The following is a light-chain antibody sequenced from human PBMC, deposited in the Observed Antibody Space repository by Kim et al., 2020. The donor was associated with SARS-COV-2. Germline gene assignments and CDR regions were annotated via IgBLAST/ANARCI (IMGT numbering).Light chain of an antibody. Sequence: NFMLTQPHSVSQSPGKTVIISCTRSSGTITTRYVQWYQQRPGSAPSTVIYEDDRRPSGVPDRFSGSIDYSSNSASLTISGLKTEDEADYYCQSSDPSNHWVFGGGTQLTVL. J-gene: IGLJ3*02. CDR1: SGTITTRY. V-gene: IGLV6-57*04. CDR2: EDD. CDR3: QSSDPSNHWV.